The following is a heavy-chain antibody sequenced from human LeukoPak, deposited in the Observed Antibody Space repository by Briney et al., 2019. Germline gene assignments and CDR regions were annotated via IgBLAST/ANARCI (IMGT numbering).Heavy chain of an antibody. CDR1: GFTFSSYA. J-gene: IGHJ1*01. CDR3: ARVGYSSGSNYPFQH. D-gene: IGHD6-19*01. V-gene: IGHV3-23*01. CDR2: ISGSSSTT. Sequence: GGSLRLSCAASGFTFSSYAMSWVRQAPGKGLEWVSAISGSSSTTFYADSVKGRFTISRDNSMDTLFLQMNSLRAEDTAVYYCARVGYSSGSNYPFQHWGQGTLVTVSS.